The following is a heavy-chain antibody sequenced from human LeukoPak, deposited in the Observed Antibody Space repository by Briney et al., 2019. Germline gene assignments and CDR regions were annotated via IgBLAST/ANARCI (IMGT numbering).Heavy chain of an antibody. V-gene: IGHV3-74*03. CDR2: INGDGSTT. D-gene: IGHD3-10*01. CDR1: GFTFSTYW. Sequence: GGSLRLSCTASGFTFSTYWINWVRQSPGKGLVWVALINGDGSTTTHADSVKGRFTISRDNAKKTAYLQMNSLRDEDTAVYYCARDYAGSPDYWGQGTLVTVSA. CDR3: ARDYAGSPDY. J-gene: IGHJ4*02.